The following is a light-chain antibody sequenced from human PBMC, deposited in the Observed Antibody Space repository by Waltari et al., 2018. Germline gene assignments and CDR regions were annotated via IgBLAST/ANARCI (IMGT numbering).Light chain of an antibody. V-gene: IGKV1-8*01. CDR1: QNIGSY. Sequence: AIRMTQSPSSFSASKGDRVTITCRANQNIGSYLAWYQQKPGKAPKLLIYASSTLQSGVPSRFSGSGSGTDFTLTISCLQSEDCATYYCQQYYTCPRTFGQGTFVEV. CDR2: ASS. CDR3: QQYYTCPRT. J-gene: IGKJ1*01.